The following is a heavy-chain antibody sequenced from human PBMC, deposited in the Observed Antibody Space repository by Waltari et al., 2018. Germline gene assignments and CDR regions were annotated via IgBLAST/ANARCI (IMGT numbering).Heavy chain of an antibody. J-gene: IGHJ6*03. D-gene: IGHD1-1*01. CDR1: GGSISSSSYY. Sequence: QLQLQESGPGLVKPSETLSLTCTVSGGSISSSSYYWGWIRQPPGKGLEWIGSIYYSGSTYYNPALKSRVTISVDTSKNQFALKLSSVTAADTAVYYCARVEVGYTPPYYYYYMDVWGKGTTVTISS. V-gene: IGHV4-39*07. CDR3: ARVEVGYTPPYYYYYMDV. CDR2: IYYSGST.